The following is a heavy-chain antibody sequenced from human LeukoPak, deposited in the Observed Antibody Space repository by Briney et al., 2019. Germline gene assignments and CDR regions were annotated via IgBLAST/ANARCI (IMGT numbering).Heavy chain of an antibody. CDR1: GFTFSSFG. D-gene: IGHD1-26*01. J-gene: IGHJ5*02. CDR2: IWYDGSDK. CDR3: ARETVIVGAAP. Sequence: GESLRLSCGASGFTFSSFGMHWLRQAPGKGLEWVAIIWYDGSDKYYSDSVKGRLTISRDNSKNTLYLQMNSLRAEDTAVYYCARETVIVGAAPWGQGTLVTVSS. V-gene: IGHV3-33*01.